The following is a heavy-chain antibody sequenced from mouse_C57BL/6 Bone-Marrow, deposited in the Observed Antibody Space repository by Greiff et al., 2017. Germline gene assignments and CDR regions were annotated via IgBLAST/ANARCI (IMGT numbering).Heavy chain of an antibody. J-gene: IGHJ2*01. V-gene: IGHV1-82*01. CDR2: IYPGDGDT. D-gene: IGHD1-1*01. CDR3: ARSITTVVKFDY. CDR1: GYAFSSSW. Sequence: QVQLQQSGPELVKPGASVKISCKASGYAFSSSWMNWVKQRPGKGLEWIGRIYPGDGDTNYNGKFKGKATLTADKSSSTAYMQLSSLTSKDSAVYFCARSITTVVKFDYWGQGTTLTVSS.